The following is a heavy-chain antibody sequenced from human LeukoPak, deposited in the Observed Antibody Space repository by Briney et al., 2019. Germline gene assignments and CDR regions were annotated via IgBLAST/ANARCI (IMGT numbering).Heavy chain of an antibody. J-gene: IGHJ4*02. D-gene: IGHD3-16*01. CDR2: INSDGSTT. V-gene: IGHV3-74*01. Sequence: SGGSLRLSCAASGFTFSSYWMHWVRQAPGKGLVWVSRINSDGSTTSYADSVKGRFTISRDNAKNSLYLQMNSLRAEDTAVYYCARGEHMITFGGVTGVGDYWGQGTLVTVSS. CDR1: GFTFSSYW. CDR3: ARGEHMITFGGVTGVGDY.